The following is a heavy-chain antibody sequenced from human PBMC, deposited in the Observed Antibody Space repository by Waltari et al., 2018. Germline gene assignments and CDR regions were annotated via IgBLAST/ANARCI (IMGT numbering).Heavy chain of an antibody. CDR2: IYSSGST. CDR1: GGSISSSSYY. CDR3: TRRSGTYVY. Sequence: QLQLQESGPGLVKPSETLSLTCTVPGGSISSSSYYWGWVRQPPGKGLEWIGSIYSSGSTNYNLSLKSRVTISVDTSKNQFSLKLTSVTAKDTAVYYCTRRSGTYVYWGQGTLVTVSS. J-gene: IGHJ4*02. V-gene: IGHV4-39*01. D-gene: IGHD1-26*01.